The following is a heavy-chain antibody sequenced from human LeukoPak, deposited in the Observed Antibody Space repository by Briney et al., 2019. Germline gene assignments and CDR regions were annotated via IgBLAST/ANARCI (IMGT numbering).Heavy chain of an antibody. J-gene: IGHJ2*01. CDR2: IRENGTDK. CDR1: GFAFSSHW. D-gene: IGHD3-9*01. V-gene: IGHV3-7*01. Sequence: GGSLRLSCAASGFAFSSHWMSWDRQAPGGGLEWVANIRENGTDKYYGYSVEGRFTISRDSAKNSLYLQMNSLRAEDTAVYYCARDQHYDILTGYTGWYFDLWGRGTLVTVSS. CDR3: ARDQHYDILTGYTGWYFDL.